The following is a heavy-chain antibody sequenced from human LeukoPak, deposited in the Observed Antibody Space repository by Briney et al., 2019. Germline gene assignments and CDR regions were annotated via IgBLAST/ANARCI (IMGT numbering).Heavy chain of an antibody. CDR1: GFTFSNFA. J-gene: IGHJ6*02. V-gene: IGHV3-30-3*01. Sequence: GGSLRLSCAASGFTFSNFAMHWVRQAPGKGLEWVAVISYDGDNEYYADSVKGQFTISRDNSKDRLYLQMNSLRPEDTAMYYCARVRGGRSWYYYGMDVWGRGTTVTVSS. CDR2: ISYDGDNE. CDR3: ARVRGGRSWYYYGMDV. D-gene: IGHD3-16*01.